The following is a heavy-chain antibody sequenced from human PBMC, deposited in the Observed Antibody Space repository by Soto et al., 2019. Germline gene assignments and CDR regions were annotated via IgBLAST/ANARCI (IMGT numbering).Heavy chain of an antibody. D-gene: IGHD3-10*01. CDR3: AKRLWFGELLSVLSD. J-gene: IGHJ4*02. V-gene: IGHV3-23*01. CDR2: ISGSGGST. Sequence: GGSLRLSCAASGFTFSSYAMSWVRQAPGKGLEWVSAISGSGGSTYYADSVKGRFTISRDNSKNTLYLQMNSLRAEDTAVYYCAKRLWFGELLSVLSDWGQGTLVTVSS. CDR1: GFTFSSYA.